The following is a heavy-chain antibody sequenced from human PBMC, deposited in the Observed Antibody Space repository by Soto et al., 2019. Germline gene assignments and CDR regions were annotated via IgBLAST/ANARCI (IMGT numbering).Heavy chain of an antibody. V-gene: IGHV3-33*01. Sequence: QVQLVESGGGVVQPGRSLRLSCAASGFTFSSYGMHWVRQAPGTGLEWVAVIWYDGSNKYYADSVKGRFTISRDNSKNMLYLQMNSLRAEDTAVYYCARDDGSGSYYNVDYYYYGMDVWGQGTTVTVSS. CDR1: GFTFSSYG. D-gene: IGHD3-10*01. CDR2: IWYDGSNK. J-gene: IGHJ6*02. CDR3: ARDDGSGSYYNVDYYYYGMDV.